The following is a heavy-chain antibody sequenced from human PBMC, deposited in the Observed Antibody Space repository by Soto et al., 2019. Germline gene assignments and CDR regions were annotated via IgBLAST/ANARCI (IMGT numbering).Heavy chain of an antibody. D-gene: IGHD3-22*01. V-gene: IGHV5-51*01. J-gene: IGHJ4*02. CDR1: GYSFTSYW. CDR3: ARAGLDYYDSSGYYRPGYYFDY. Sequence: GESLKISCKGSGYSFTSYWIGWVRQMPGKGLEWIGIIYPGDSDTRYSPCFQGQVTISADKSISPAYLQWSSLKASDTAMYYCARAGLDYYDSSGYYRPGYYFDYWGQGTLVTVSS. CDR2: IYPGDSDT.